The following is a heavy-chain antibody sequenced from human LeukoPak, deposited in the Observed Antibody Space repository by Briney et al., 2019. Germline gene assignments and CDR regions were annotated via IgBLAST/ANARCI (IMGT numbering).Heavy chain of an antibody. V-gene: IGHV3-21*01. J-gene: IGHJ4*02. CDR3: AKDLGVGAYLLFDYITSGLDS. CDR1: GFTFSSYS. Sequence: PGGSLRLSCAASGFTFSSYSMNWVRQAPGKGLEWVSGITDNSDYLYYADSMKGRFTISRDNAKNSLYLQMNSLRPEDTAVYYCAKDLGVGAYLLFDYITSGLDSWGQGTLVTVSS. D-gene: IGHD2/OR15-2a*01. CDR2: ITDNSDYL.